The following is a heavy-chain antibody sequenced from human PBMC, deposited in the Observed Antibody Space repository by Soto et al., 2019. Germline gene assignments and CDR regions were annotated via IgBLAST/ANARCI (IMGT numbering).Heavy chain of an antibody. V-gene: IGHV3-23*01. Sequence: PGGSLRLSCAASGFTFSNYAMSWVRQAPGKGLEWVSTISGSGGSMYYADSVKGRFTISRDTPMHTVYLQMNSLRAEDTAVYYCAKDLRATPWRRGGNLWQQLVDEAYYFDFWGQGTLVTVSS. CDR1: GFTFSNYA. CDR3: AKDLRATPWRRGGNLWQQLVDEAYYFDF. D-gene: IGHD6-13*01. J-gene: IGHJ4*02. CDR2: ISGSGGSM.